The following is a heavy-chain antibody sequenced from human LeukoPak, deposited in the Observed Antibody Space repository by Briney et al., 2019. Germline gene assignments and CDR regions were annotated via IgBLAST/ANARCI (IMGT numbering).Heavy chain of an antibody. CDR2: ISGSGGST. V-gene: IGHV3-23*01. Sequence: SGGSLRLSCAASGFTFSSYAMSWVRQAPGKGLEWVSAISGSGGSTYYADSVKGRFTISRDNSKNTLYLQMNSLRAEDTAVYYCAKAIGDYYYYYMDVWGKGTTVTVSS. D-gene: IGHD5-24*01. CDR1: GFTFSSYA. J-gene: IGHJ6*03. CDR3: AKAIGDYYYYYMDV.